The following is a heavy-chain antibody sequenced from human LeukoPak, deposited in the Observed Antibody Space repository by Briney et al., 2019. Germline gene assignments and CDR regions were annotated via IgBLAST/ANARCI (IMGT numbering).Heavy chain of an antibody. CDR3: ARALYGDYSSGAFDI. D-gene: IGHD4-17*01. J-gene: IGHJ3*02. V-gene: IGHV4-34*01. CDR1: GGSFSGYY. Sequence: SETLSLTCAVYGGSFSGYYWSWIRQPPGKGLEWIGEINHSGSTNYNPSPKSRVTISVDTSKNQFSLKLSSVTAADTAVYYCARALYGDYSSGAFDIWGQGTMVTVSS. CDR2: INHSGST.